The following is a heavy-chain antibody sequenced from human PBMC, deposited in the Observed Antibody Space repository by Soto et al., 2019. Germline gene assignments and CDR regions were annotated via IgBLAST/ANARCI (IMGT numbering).Heavy chain of an antibody. CDR1: ELAFRSYS. D-gene: IGHD6-6*01. V-gene: IGHV3-21*01. Sequence: PAGSLRLSGAGSELAFRSYSMHWDRQAPGKGLEWVSSISSSSSYIYYADSVKGRCTISRDNAKNSLYLQMNSLRAEDTAVYYCARGGGYSSSCEFYYYGMDVWAQGTRVTVSS. J-gene: IGHJ6*02. CDR3: ARGGGYSSSCEFYYYGMDV. CDR2: ISSSSSYI.